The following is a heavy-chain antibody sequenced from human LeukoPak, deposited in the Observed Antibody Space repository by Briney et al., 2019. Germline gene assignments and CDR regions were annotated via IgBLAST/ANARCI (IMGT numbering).Heavy chain of an antibody. D-gene: IGHD4-17*01. CDR1: GFSLSDYG. Sequence: GGSLRLSCSASGFSLSDYGMSWVRQAPGKGLEWVSYITMNSVRLYADSMKGRFTISRDNAKNTLYLQMNSLRAEDTAVYYCARVEYDYGDYFRSWGQGTLVTVSS. V-gene: IGHV3-21*05. CDR3: ARVEYDYGDYFRS. CDR2: ITMNSVR. J-gene: IGHJ4*02.